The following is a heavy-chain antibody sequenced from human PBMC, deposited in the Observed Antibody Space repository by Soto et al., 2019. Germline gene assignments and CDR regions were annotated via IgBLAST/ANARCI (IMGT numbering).Heavy chain of an antibody. J-gene: IGHJ5*02. CDR2: INHSGST. V-gene: IGHV4-34*01. D-gene: IGHD3-10*01. CDR3: ARGISGITGMVRAQNNWLDP. CDR1: GGSFSGYY. Sequence: SETLSLTCAVYGGSFSGYYWSWIRQPPGKGLEWIGEINHSGSTNYNPSLKSRVTISVDTSKNQFSLKLSSVTAADTAVYYCARGISGITGMVRAQNNWLDPWGQGTLVTVSS.